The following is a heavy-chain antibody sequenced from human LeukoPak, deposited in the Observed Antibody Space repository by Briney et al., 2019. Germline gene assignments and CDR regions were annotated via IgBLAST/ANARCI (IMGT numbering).Heavy chain of an antibody. J-gene: IGHJ5*02. CDR1: GGSISSGGYS. CDR2: IYYSGGT. Sequence: SQTLSLTCAVSGGSISSGGYSWSWIRQPPGKGLEWIGYIYYSGGTNYNPSLKSRVAISVDTSKNQFSLKLSSVTAADAAVYYCAREVTATLNPWGQGTLVTVSS. V-gene: IGHV4-61*08. D-gene: IGHD2-21*02. CDR3: AREVTATLNP.